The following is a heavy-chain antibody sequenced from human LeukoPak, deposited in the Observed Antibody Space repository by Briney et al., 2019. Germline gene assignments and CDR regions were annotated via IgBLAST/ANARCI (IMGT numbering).Heavy chain of an antibody. D-gene: IGHD3-3*01. Sequence: PSETLSLTCTVSGDSISSSSYYWGWIRQPPGKGLEWIGNIYHTGRTYYNPSLKSRVTISVDTSKNEFSLKLTSVTAADTAVYYCARAHRFYGLWIWGQGTMVTVSS. CDR2: IYHTGRT. V-gene: IGHV4-39*07. CDR1: GDSISSSSYY. J-gene: IGHJ3*02. CDR3: ARAHRFYGLWI.